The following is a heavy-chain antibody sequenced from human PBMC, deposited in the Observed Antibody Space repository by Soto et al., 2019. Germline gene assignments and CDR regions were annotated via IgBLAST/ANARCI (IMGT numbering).Heavy chain of an antibody. V-gene: IGHV2-5*01. J-gene: IGHJ6*02. CDR3: AHVGSLSYYSYAMDV. CDR2: IYWNDDK. CDR1: GFSLSSTGVG. Sequence: GSGPTLVNPTQTLTLTCTFSGFSLSSTGVGVGWIRQPPGKALEWLALIYWNDDKRYSPSLKSRLTITKDTSKNQVVLSMTIMGPVDTVTYFCAHVGSLSYYSYAMDVWGQGTPVTVSS.